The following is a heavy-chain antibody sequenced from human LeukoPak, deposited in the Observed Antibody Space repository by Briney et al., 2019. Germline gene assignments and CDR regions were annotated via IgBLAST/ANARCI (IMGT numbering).Heavy chain of an antibody. Sequence: PGGSLRLSCAASGFTFDDYAMQWVRQAPGKGLEWISLISGDGGSTYYADSVKGRFTISRDNSRNSLYLQMNSLRTEDTALYYCTKPAQSVALIDDYWGQGTLVTVSS. CDR2: ISGDGGST. J-gene: IGHJ4*02. D-gene: IGHD2-15*01. CDR1: GFTFDDYA. V-gene: IGHV3-43*02. CDR3: TKPAQSVALIDDY.